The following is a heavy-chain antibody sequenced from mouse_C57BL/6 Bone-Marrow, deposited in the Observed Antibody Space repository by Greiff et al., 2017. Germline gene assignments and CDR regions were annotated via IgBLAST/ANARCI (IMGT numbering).Heavy chain of an antibody. J-gene: IGHJ3*01. D-gene: IGHD5-5*01. V-gene: IGHV1-82*01. CDR2: IYPGDGDT. CDR3: TTRSFSWFAY. Sequence: VQRVESGPELVKPGASVKISCKASGYAFSSSWMNWVKQRPGKGLEWIGRIYPGDGDTNYNGKFKGKATLTADTSSHTAYLQLSSLTSEDTAVYYCTTRSFSWFAYWGQGTLVTVSA. CDR1: GYAFSSSW.